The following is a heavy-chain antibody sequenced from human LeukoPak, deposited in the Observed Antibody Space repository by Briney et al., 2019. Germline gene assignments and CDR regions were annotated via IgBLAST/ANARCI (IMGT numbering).Heavy chain of an antibody. J-gene: IGHJ5*02. CDR3: ARDSPGTTFDH. D-gene: IGHD1-7*01. CDR2: IKGDGSEK. Sequence: GGSLRLSCAASGFTFSTYWMSWVRQAPGKGLEWVGQIKGDGSEKYYADSVKGRFTISRDNARNSVYSQMNSLRAEDTAVYYCARDSPGTTFDHWGQGTLVTVSS. CDR1: GFTFSTYW. V-gene: IGHV3-7*01.